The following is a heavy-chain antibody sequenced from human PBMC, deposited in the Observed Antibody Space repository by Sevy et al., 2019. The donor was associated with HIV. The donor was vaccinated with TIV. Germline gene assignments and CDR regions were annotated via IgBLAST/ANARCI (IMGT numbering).Heavy chain of an antibody. J-gene: IGHJ4*02. D-gene: IGHD6-13*01. CDR2: IRNKADSYTT. CDR1: GFTFSDHY. V-gene: IGHV3-72*01. Sequence: GESLKISCAASGFTFSDHYMEWVRQAPGKGLEWVGRIRNKADSYTTEYAASVKGRFTISRDDSKNSLYLLMNSLKTEDTAVYYWATHAGIAAAGRVFDYWGQGTLVTVSS. CDR3: ATHAGIAAAGRVFDY.